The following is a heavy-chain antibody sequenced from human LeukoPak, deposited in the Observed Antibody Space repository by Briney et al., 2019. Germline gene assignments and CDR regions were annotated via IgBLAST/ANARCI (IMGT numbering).Heavy chain of an antibody. Sequence: GGSLTLSCAASGFTFSPYWMHWVRQAPGKGLVWVSRINTDESDIAYAASVKGRFTISRDNAENTLYLQMNSLRAEDTAVYYCVRQATNKPIDYWGRGALVTVSS. CDR2: INTDESDI. V-gene: IGHV3-74*01. J-gene: IGHJ4*02. CDR1: GFTFSPYW. D-gene: IGHD5-12*01. CDR3: VRQATNKPIDY.